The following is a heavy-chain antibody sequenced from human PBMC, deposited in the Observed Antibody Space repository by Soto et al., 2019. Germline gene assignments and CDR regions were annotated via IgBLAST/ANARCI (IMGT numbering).Heavy chain of an antibody. D-gene: IGHD1-26*01. CDR3: AREGDPSTTAAVPKYSGSYYGY. V-gene: IGHV3-30-3*01. Sequence: PGGSLRLSCAASGFTFSSYAMHWVRQAPGKGLEWVAVISYDGNNKWYADSVKGRFTISRDNSKSTLYLQMNSLRDEDTSVFYCAREGDPSTTAAVPKYSGSYYGYWGQGTLVTVSS. CDR2: ISYDGNNK. CDR1: GFTFSSYA. J-gene: IGHJ4*02.